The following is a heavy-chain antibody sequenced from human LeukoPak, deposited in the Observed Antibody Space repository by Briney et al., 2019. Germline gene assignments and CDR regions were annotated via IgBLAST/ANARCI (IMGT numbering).Heavy chain of an antibody. D-gene: IGHD3-22*01. V-gene: IGHV4-39*01. CDR2: IYYSGST. Sequence: SETLSLTCTVSGGSISSSSYYWGWIRQPPGKGLEWIGSIYYSGSTYYNPSLKSRVTISVDTSKNQFSLKLSSVTAADTTVYYCARLNYYDSSGYGYYFDYWGQGTLVTVSS. CDR1: GGSISSSSYY. CDR3: ARLNYYDSSGYGYYFDY. J-gene: IGHJ4*02.